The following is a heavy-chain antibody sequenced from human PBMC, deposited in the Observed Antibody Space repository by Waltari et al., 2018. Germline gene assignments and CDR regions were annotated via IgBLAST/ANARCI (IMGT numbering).Heavy chain of an antibody. J-gene: IGHJ4*02. CDR2: IYYSGST. D-gene: IGHD1-26*01. CDR3: AGGIVGATTPRFDY. CDR1: GGSISSYY. Sequence: QVQLQESGPGLLKPSETLSLTCTVSGGSISSYYWSWIRQPPGKGLEWIADIYYSGSTNYNPSPKSRVTRSVDTPNNQFSLKVSSVTAADTAVYYCAGGIVGATTPRFDYWGQGTLVTGSS. V-gene: IGHV4-59*01.